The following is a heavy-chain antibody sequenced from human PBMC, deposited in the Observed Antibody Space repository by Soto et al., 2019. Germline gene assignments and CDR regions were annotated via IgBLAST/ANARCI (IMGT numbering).Heavy chain of an antibody. V-gene: IGHV3-15*01. Sequence: GGSLRLSCAASGFTFSKAWMSWVRQAPGKGLEWVGRIKIKVDEETVFYAASVKGRFTVSRDDSANTAYLQMSSLRTEDTAMYYCVAASRGKAAPPFDRWGQGTLVTVSS. D-gene: IGHD6-13*01. CDR2: IKIKVDEETV. J-gene: IGHJ4*02. CDR1: GFTFSKAW. CDR3: VAASRGKAAPPFDR.